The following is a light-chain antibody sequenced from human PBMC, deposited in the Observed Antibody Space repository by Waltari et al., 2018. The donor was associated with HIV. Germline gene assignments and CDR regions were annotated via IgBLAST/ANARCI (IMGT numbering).Light chain of an antibody. CDR1: FGSVSSGNF. CDR3: SLYLDSGVSV. J-gene: IGLJ3*02. Sequence: QTVVTQEPSLSVSPGGTVTLTCGLTFGSVSSGNFHSWYQQTPGQPPRALIYSSKTRSSGVPDRFSGSILGDKAALTITGAQADDESDYYCSLYLDSGVSVFGGGTRLSV. V-gene: IGLV8-61*01. CDR2: SSK.